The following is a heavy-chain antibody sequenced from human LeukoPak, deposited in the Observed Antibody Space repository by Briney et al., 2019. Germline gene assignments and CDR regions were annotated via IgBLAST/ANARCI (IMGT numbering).Heavy chain of an antibody. Sequence: GGSLRLSCAASGFTFSSYGMHWVRQAPGKGLEWVAVMWYDGSTKYYADSVKGRFTIPRDNSKNTLYLQMDSLRAEDTAVYYCAKDGAASTYFDNWGPGTLVTVSS. J-gene: IGHJ4*02. CDR1: GFTFSSYG. V-gene: IGHV3-33*06. CDR3: AKDGAASTYFDN. CDR2: MWYDGSTK. D-gene: IGHD4/OR15-4a*01.